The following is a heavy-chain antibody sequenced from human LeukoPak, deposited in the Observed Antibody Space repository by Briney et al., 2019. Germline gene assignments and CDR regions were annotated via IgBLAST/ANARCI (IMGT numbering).Heavy chain of an antibody. Sequence: GGSLRLSCAVSGITLSNYGMSWVRQAPGKGLEWVAGISGSGGSTYYADSVKGRFTISRDNSKNTLYLQMNSLRAEDTAVYYRAKDVYGGNSGDHFDYWGQGTLVTVSS. CDR2: ISGSGGST. D-gene: IGHD4-23*01. J-gene: IGHJ4*02. CDR3: AKDVYGGNSGDHFDY. V-gene: IGHV3-23*01. CDR1: GITLSNYG.